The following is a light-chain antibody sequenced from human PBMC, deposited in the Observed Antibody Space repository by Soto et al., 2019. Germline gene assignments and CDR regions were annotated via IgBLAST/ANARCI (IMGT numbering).Light chain of an antibody. CDR1: ISDVGGYNY. CDR2: EVT. V-gene: IGLV2-14*01. J-gene: IGLJ1*01. CDR3: RSYTSSSTRV. Sequence: TQPASVSGSPGQSITISCTGTISDVGGYNYVSWYQQHPGKAPKLMIYEVTNRPSGVSNRFSGSKSGNTASLTISGLQAEDEADYYCRSYTSSSTRVFGTGTKVTVL.